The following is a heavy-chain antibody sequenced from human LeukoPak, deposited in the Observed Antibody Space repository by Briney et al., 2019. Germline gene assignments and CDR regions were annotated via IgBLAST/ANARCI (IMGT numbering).Heavy chain of an antibody. CDR2: IYYSGST. V-gene: IGHV4-39*01. J-gene: IGHJ4*02. Sequence: VPPSETLSLTCTVSGDSISSSTYYWGWVRRPPGKGLEWIGSIYYSGSTYYNPSLKSLVTVSVDTSKNQFSLKLSSVTAADTAVYYCVRGSTLRHYQYWGQGTLVTVSS. CDR1: GDSISSSTYY. D-gene: IGHD3-16*01. CDR3: VRGSTLRHYQY.